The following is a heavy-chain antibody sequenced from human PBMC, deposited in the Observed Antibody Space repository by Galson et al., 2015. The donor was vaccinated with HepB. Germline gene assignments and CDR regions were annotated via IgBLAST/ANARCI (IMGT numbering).Heavy chain of an antibody. CDR3: ARDKGTVAGSLGL. Sequence: SVKVSCKASGYTFTNYGISWVRQAPGQGLEWMGWIRVYNGTPESAQNLQGRVPLPPDPSTSAAYMALRSLRSAAPAVYYCARDKGTVAGSLGLWGQGTLVPVAS. J-gene: IGHJ5*02. CDR2: IRVYNGTP. D-gene: IGHD6-19*01. V-gene: IGHV1-18*04. CDR1: GYTFTNYG.